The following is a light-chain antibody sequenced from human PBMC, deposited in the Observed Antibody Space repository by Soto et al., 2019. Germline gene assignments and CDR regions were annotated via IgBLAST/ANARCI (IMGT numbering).Light chain of an antibody. CDR3: QTWDNGIAV. Sequence: SYELTQPPSVSVSPGQTASITCSGDKLGDKYACWYQQKPGQSPVLVIYPDTKRPSGVPERFSGSNSGNTVTLTISGAQAMDEADYYCQTWDNGIAVFGGGNKLTVL. CDR1: KLGDKY. CDR2: PDT. V-gene: IGLV3-1*01. J-gene: IGLJ2*01.